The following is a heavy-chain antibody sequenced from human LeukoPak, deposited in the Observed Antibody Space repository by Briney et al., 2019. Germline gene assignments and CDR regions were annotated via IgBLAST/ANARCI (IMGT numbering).Heavy chain of an antibody. D-gene: IGHD1-1*01. V-gene: IGHV4-61*02. CDR2: THASGSF. Sequence: SETLSLTCTVSGDSVSSDTDYWSWIRQPAGKGLQWIGRTHASGSFMYNPSLKSRLTISIDTSKKQFSLKLRSVTAADTAVYYCARPVPSRLGWFDPWGQGTLVTVSS. CDR3: ARPVPSRLGWFDP. CDR1: GDSVSSDTDY. J-gene: IGHJ5*02.